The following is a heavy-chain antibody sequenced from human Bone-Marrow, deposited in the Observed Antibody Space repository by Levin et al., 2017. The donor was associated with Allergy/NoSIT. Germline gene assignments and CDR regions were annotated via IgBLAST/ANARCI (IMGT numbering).Heavy chain of an antibody. CDR2: IYHSGTT. CDR1: GGSISSGTSS. Sequence: SCTVSGGSISSGTSSWSWIRQPPGQGLEWIGYIYHSGTTYYNPSLKSRVTMSIDTSKNHFSLRLTSVTAADTAVYYCARGGAWFGELSSAFDLWGQGALVTVSS. D-gene: IGHD3-10*01. CDR3: ARGGAWFGELSSAFDL. J-gene: IGHJ4*02. V-gene: IGHV4-30-2*01.